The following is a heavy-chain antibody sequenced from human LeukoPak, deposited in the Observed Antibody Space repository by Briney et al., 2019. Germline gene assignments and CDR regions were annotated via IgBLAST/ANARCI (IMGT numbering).Heavy chain of an antibody. J-gene: IGHJ4*02. CDR2: ISSNGGST. V-gene: IGHV3-64*01. Sequence: PGGSLRLSCAASGFTFSSYAMHWVRQAPGKGLEYVSAISSNGGSTYYANSVKGRFTISRDNSKNTLYLQMNSLRAEDTAVYYCAYSGYSSSWHFDYWGQGTLVAVSS. CDR3: AYSGYSSSWHFDY. D-gene: IGHD6-13*01. CDR1: GFTFSSYA.